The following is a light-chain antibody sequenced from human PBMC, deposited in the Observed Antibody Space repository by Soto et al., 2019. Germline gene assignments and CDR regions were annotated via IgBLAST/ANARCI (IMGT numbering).Light chain of an antibody. V-gene: IGKV3-15*01. J-gene: IGKJ2*01. CDR1: QTVSSN. Sequence: EIVLTQSPATLSASPGERATLSCRASQTVSSNLAWYQQKPGQAPRLLIHGASTRATGVPARFSGGGSGTEFTLTISSLQSEDFAVYYCQQYHNWPPQYTFGQGTKLQIK. CDR3: QQYHNWPPQYT. CDR2: GAS.